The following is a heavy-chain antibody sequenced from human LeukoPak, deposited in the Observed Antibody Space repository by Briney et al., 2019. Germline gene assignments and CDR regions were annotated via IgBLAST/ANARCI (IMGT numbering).Heavy chain of an antibody. CDR1: GYTFTGYY. D-gene: IGHD4-17*01. Sequence: ASVKVSCKASGYTFTGYYMHWVRQAPGQGLEWMGWIDPNSGGTNYAQKFQGRVTMTRDTSISTAYMELSRLRSDDTAVYYCARDLGWGYGDVDWFDPWGQGTLVTVSS. V-gene: IGHV1-2*02. J-gene: IGHJ5*02. CDR3: ARDLGWGYGDVDWFDP. CDR2: IDPNSGGT.